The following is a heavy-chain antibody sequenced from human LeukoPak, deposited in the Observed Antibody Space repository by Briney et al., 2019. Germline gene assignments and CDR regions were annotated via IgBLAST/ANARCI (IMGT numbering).Heavy chain of an antibody. J-gene: IGHJ2*01. CDR2: INHSGST. Sequence: PSETLSLTCAVYGGSFRDYYWSWIRQPPGKGLEWIGEINHSGSTNYNPSLKSRLTISVDTSKDQFSLKLSSVTAADTAVYYCAKTVAGYWYFDLWGRGTLVTVSS. CDR3: AKTVAGYWYFDL. CDR1: GGSFRDYY. V-gene: IGHV4-34*01. D-gene: IGHD6-19*01.